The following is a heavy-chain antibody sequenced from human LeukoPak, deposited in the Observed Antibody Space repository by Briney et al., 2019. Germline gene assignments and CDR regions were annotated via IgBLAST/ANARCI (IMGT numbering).Heavy chain of an antibody. CDR2: ISYDESNT. Sequence: GGSLRLSCAAPGFTFSSYAMHWVRQAPGKGLEWVATISYDESNTYFADSVKGRFTISRDNSKNTLYLQMNSLRAEDTAVYYCAKDTASSWWYFDLWGRGTLVTVSS. V-gene: IGHV3-30*04. J-gene: IGHJ2*01. CDR3: AKDTASSWWYFDL. CDR1: GFTFSSYA. D-gene: IGHD5-18*01.